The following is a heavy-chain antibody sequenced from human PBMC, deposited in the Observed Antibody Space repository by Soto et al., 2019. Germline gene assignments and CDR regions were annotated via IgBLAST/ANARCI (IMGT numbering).Heavy chain of an antibody. CDR3: AKDTYGQVADYCDY. J-gene: IGHJ4*02. V-gene: IGHV3-23*01. D-gene: IGHD2-15*01. CDR2: ISVSGGNT. CDR1: GFTFSAYA. Sequence: EVQLLESGGDLAQPGGSLRLSCAASGFTFSAYAMTWVLQAPGKGLEWVSAISVSGGNTYYAASVKGRFTISRDNSRNTLHLEMNSLRAEDTAVCFCAKDTYGQVADYCDYWGLGHLVTGSS.